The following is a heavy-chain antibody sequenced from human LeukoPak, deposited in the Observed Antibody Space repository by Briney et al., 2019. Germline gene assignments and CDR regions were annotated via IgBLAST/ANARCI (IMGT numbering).Heavy chain of an antibody. Sequence: PGVSLRLSCAASGFTFSSYAMHWVRQTPGKGLECVAFIRYDGGNQYYTDSVKGRFTISRDNSKNTIYLQMNSLRAEDTAVYYCAKDLRSRIAAAGAPDYWGQGTLVTVSS. V-gene: IGHV3-30*02. CDR1: GFTFSSYA. CDR3: AKDLRSRIAAAGAPDY. J-gene: IGHJ4*02. D-gene: IGHD6-13*01. CDR2: IRYDGGNQ.